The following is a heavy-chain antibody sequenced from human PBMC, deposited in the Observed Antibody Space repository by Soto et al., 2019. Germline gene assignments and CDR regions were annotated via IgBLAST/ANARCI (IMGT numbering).Heavy chain of an antibody. Sequence: PSQTLSLTCAISGDSVSSNSAAWNWIRQSPSRGLEWLGRTYYRSKWYNDYAVSVKSRITINPDTSKNQFSLQLNSVTPEDTAVYYCARGFDSPPLRRYYYYYMDVWGKGTTVTVSS. CDR2: TYYRSKWYN. V-gene: IGHV6-1*01. D-gene: IGHD2-21*01. J-gene: IGHJ6*03. CDR1: GDSVSSNSAA. CDR3: ARGFDSPPLRRYYYYYMDV.